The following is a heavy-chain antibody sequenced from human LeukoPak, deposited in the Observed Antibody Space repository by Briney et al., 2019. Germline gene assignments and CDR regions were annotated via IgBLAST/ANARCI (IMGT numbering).Heavy chain of an antibody. CDR3: AREGPTYYYDSSGYYGDAFDI. D-gene: IGHD3-22*01. Sequence: PGGSLRLSCAASGFTFSSYVMHWVRQAPGKGLEWVAIISYDGSNEYYADSVKGRFTISRDNAKNSLYLQMNSLRAEDTAVYYCAREGPTYYYDSSGYYGDAFDIWGQGTMVTVSS. CDR2: ISYDGSNE. CDR1: GFTFSSYV. J-gene: IGHJ3*02. V-gene: IGHV3-30*04.